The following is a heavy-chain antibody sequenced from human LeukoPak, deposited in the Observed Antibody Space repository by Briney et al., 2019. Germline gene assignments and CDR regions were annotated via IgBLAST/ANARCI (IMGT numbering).Heavy chain of an antibody. CDR2: ITPDGSGD. CDR3: ARLMGTVTTYDY. J-gene: IGHJ4*02. Sequence: PGGSPRLSCAASGFTFSNHWMSWVRQAPGKGLEWVASITPDGSGDHYMDSVKGRFTVSRDNAENSLYLQMNSLGAEDAAIYYCARLMGTVTTYDYWGQGTLVTVSS. D-gene: IGHD1-7*01. CDR1: GFTFSNHW. V-gene: IGHV3-7*01.